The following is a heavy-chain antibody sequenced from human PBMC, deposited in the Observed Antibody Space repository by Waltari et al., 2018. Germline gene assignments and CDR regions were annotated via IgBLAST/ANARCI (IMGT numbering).Heavy chain of an antibody. CDR3: ASHLWYRDLSRVAFDF. J-gene: IGHJ4*02. CDR2: IYYSGST. D-gene: IGHD3-10*01. V-gene: IGHV4-39*07. Sequence: QLQLQESGPALVRPSETLSLSCTVSGGSVSSPPYYWRWVRQSPGKGLEWIETIYYSGSTSYNPSLKSRVTISIDTSKNQLSLELTSVTAADTAIYYCASHLWYRDLSRVAFDFWGQGTLVAVSS. CDR1: GGSVSSPPYY.